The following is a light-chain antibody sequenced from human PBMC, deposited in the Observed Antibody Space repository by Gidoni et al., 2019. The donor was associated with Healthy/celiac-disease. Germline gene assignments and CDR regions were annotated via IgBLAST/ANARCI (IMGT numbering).Light chain of an antibody. CDR2: WAF. CDR1: QSVLYSSNNKNY. CDR3: QQYYSTPT. J-gene: IGKJ2*01. Sequence: DIVITPSPDSLAVSLGERATINCKSSQSVLYSSNNKNYLAWYQQKPGQPPKLLMYWAFSRESGVPDRFSGSGCGTDFTLTISSLQAEDVAVYYCQQYYSTPTFGQGTKLEIK. V-gene: IGKV4-1*01.